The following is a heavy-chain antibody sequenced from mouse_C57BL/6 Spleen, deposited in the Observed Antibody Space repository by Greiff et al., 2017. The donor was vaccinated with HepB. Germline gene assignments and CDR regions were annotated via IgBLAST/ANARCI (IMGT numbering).Heavy chain of an antibody. CDR1: GFTFSDYY. CDR2: INYDGSST. Sequence: EVKLVESEGGLVQPGSSMKLSCTASGFTFSDYYMAWVRQVPEKGLEWVANINYDGSSTYYLDSLKSRFIISRDNAKNILYLQMSSLKSEDTATYYCAREDGNSFDYWGQSTTLTVSS. V-gene: IGHV5-16*01. CDR3: AREDGNSFDY. D-gene: IGHD2-1*01. J-gene: IGHJ2*01.